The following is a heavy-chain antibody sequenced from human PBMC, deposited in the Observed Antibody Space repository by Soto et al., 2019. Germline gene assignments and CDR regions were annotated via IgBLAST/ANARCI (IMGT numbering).Heavy chain of an antibody. Sequence: QVQLVESGGGVVQPGRSLRLSCAASGFTFSSYGMHWVRQAPGKGLEWVAVISYDGSNKYYADSVKGRFTISRDNSKNTLYLQMNSLRAEDTAVYYCASNPKGATIREAAFDIWGQGTMVTVSS. CDR2: ISYDGSNK. J-gene: IGHJ3*02. CDR1: GFTFSSYG. CDR3: ASNPKGATIREAAFDI. D-gene: IGHD1-26*01. V-gene: IGHV3-30*03.